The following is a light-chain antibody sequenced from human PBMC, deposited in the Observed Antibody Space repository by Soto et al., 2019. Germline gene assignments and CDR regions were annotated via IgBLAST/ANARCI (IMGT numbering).Light chain of an antibody. CDR1: QSVSSSY. Sequence: EIVLTQSPGTLSLSPGERATLSCRASQSVSSSYLAWYQQKPGQAPRLLIYDASRATGIPDRFSASGSGTDFTLTITRLEPEDFAVYYCQHYGTSALFGNGTKVEI. V-gene: IGKV3-20*01. CDR2: DAS. J-gene: IGKJ3*01. CDR3: QHYGTSAL.